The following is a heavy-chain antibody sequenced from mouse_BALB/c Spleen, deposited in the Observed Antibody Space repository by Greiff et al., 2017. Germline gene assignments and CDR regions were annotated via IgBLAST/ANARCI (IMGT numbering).Heavy chain of an antibody. CDR3: ARDYRYYAMDY. CDR1: GFNIKDTY. Sequence: EVMLVESGAELVKPGASVKLSCTASGFNIKDTYMHWVKQRPEQGLEWIGRIDPANGNTKYDPKFQGKATITADTSSNTAYLQLSSLTSEDTAVYYCARDYRYYAMDYWGQGTSVTVSS. V-gene: IGHV14-3*02. J-gene: IGHJ4*01. CDR2: IDPANGNT. D-gene: IGHD5-5*01.